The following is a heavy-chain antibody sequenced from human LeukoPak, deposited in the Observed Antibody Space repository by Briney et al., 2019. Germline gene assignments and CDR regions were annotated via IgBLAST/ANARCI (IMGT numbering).Heavy chain of an antibody. CDR1: GYTFTGYY. V-gene: IGHV1-2*02. J-gene: IGHJ4*02. Sequence: ASVKVSCKASGYTFTGYYMHWVRQAPGQGLEWMGWINPNSGGTNYAQKFQGKVTMTRDTSISTAYMELSRLRSDDTAVYYCARVKNYYDSSGYLYYFDYWGQGTLVTVSS. D-gene: IGHD3-22*01. CDR2: INPNSGGT. CDR3: ARVKNYYDSSGYLYYFDY.